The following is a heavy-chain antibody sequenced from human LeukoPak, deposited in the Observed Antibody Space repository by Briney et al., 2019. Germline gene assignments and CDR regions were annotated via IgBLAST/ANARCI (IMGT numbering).Heavy chain of an antibody. CDR3: AQNPYFDWPEFDS. CDR1: GGTFSSYA. CDR2: IIPIFGTA. J-gene: IGHJ4*02. Sequence: SVKVSCKASGGTFSSYAISWVRQAPGQGLEWMGGIIPIFGTANYAQKFQGRVTITADESTSTAYMELSSLRSEDTAVYYCAQNPYFDWPEFDSWGQGTLVTVSS. D-gene: IGHD3-9*01. V-gene: IGHV1-69*01.